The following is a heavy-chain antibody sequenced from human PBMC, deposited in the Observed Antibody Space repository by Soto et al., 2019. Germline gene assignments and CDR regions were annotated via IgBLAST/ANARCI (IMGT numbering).Heavy chain of an antibody. J-gene: IGHJ4*02. CDR1: GFTFSNYA. CDR3: AKRTLTAPFPFDY. V-gene: IGHV3-23*01. Sequence: GGSMRLSCAACGFTFSNYAMAWVRQAPGKGLEWVSVVSARGDSTNYADSVKGRFSISRDNSKNSLYLQMNSLRAEDTAVYYCAKRTLTAPFPFDYWGPGTLVTVSS. CDR2: VSARGDST.